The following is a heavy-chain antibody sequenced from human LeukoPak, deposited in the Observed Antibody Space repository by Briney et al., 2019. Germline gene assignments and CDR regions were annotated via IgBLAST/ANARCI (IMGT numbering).Heavy chain of an antibody. V-gene: IGHV3-30*02. D-gene: IGHD6-13*01. CDR2: IRYDGSNK. Sequence: GGSLRLSCAASGFTFSSYGMHWVRQAPGKGLEWVAFIRYDGSNKYYADSVKGRFTISRDNAKNSLYLQMNSLRAEDTAVYYCARGAAGVFDYWGQGTLVTVSS. CDR3: ARGAAGVFDY. CDR1: GFTFSSYG. J-gene: IGHJ4*02.